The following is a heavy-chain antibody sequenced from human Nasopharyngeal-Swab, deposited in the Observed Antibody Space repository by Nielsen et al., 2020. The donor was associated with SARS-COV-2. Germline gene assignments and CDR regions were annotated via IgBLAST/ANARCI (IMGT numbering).Heavy chain of an antibody. D-gene: IGHD2-15*01. V-gene: IGHV3-21*01. J-gene: IGHJ6*02. CDR1: GFRDYS. Sequence: GQSLKISCVDSGFRDYSMNWVRQAPRTGLEWVSSISSSSSDIYYADSVKGRFTISRDSAQNSLYLQMNNLRAEDTAVYYCARGYCSSGSCYAKHYGMDVWGQGTTVTVSS. CDR3: ARGYCSSGSCYAKHYGMDV. CDR2: ISSSSSDI.